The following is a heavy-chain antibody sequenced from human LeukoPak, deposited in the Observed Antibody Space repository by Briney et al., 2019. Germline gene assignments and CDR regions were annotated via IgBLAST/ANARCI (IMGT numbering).Heavy chain of an antibody. D-gene: IGHD4/OR15-4a*01. CDR2: IYYSGST. CDR3: ASCPLTSDAFDI. Sequence: SETLSLTCTVSGGSISSYYWSWIRQPPGKGLEWIGHIYYSGSTNYNPSLKSRVTISVDTSKNQFSLKLSSVTAADTAVYYCASCPLTSDAFDIWGQGTMVTVSS. CDR1: GGSISSYY. J-gene: IGHJ3*02. V-gene: IGHV4-59*01.